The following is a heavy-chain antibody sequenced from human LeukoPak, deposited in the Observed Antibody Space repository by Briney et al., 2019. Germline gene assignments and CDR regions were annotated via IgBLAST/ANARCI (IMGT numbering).Heavy chain of an antibody. CDR2: ISSGSRTI. Sequence: GGSLRLSCAASGFAFSSYSMNWVRQAPGRGLEWISYISSGSRTIYYADSVEGRFTISRDNGKNSLYLLLNNLRADDTAVYFCVRESITGRRDFDYWGQGTLITVSS. CDR1: GFAFSSYS. CDR3: VRESITGRRDFDY. V-gene: IGHV3-48*01. D-gene: IGHD1-20*01. J-gene: IGHJ4*02.